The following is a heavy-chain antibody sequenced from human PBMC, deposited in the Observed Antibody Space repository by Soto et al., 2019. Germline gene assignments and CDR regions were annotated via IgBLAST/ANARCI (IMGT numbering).Heavy chain of an antibody. D-gene: IGHD7-27*01. Sequence: QVQLVESGGGVVQPGRSLRLSCAASGFTFSSYAMHWVRQAPGKGLEWVAVISYDGSNKYYADSVKGRFTISRDNSKNTLYLQMNSLRAEDTAVYYCARDLSQLAWGDYGMDVGGQGTTVTVSS. V-gene: IGHV3-30-3*01. J-gene: IGHJ6*02. CDR3: ARDLSQLAWGDYGMDV. CDR1: GFTFSSYA. CDR2: ISYDGSNK.